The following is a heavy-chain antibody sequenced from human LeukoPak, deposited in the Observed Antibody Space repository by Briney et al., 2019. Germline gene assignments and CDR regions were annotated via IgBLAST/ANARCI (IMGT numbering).Heavy chain of an antibody. CDR2: IIPIFGTA. J-gene: IGHJ4*02. CDR3: ASRPVINHYYDTPYYFDY. V-gene: IGHV1-69*13. CDR1: GGTLSSYA. D-gene: IGHD3-22*01. Sequence: ASVKVSCKASGGTLSSYAISWVRQAPGQGLEWMGGIIPIFGTANYAQKFQGRVTITADESTSTAYMELSSLRSEDTAVYYCASRPVINHYYDTPYYFDYWGQGTLVTVSS.